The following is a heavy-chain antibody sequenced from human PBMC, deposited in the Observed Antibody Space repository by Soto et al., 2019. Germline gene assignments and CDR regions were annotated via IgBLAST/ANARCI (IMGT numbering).Heavy chain of an antibody. Sequence: GGSLRLSCAASGFTVSSNYMSWVRQAPGKGLEWVSVIYSGGSTYYADSVKGRFTISRDNSKNTLYLQMNSLRAEDTAVYYWASSGGAYSSSFAVYYYYYYMDVWGKGTTVTVSS. CDR1: GFTVSSNY. D-gene: IGHD6-6*01. CDR3: ASSGGAYSSSFAVYYYYYYMDV. J-gene: IGHJ6*03. V-gene: IGHV3-66*01. CDR2: IYSGGST.